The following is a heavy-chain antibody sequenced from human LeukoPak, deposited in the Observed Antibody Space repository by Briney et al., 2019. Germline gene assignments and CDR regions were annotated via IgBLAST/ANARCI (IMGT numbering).Heavy chain of an antibody. Sequence: ASVTVSCKASDYTFSRHGISWVRQAPGQGLEWMGWISLNNGNTDYGQKFQGRVTMTTDTSTGTAYMELRSLRYNDTAVYYCARVSIYGLGDAQLADPWGQGTLVTVSS. CDR3: ARVSIYGLGDAQLADP. CDR1: DYTFSRHG. D-gene: IGHD3-10*01. CDR2: ISLNNGNT. J-gene: IGHJ5*02. V-gene: IGHV1-18*01.